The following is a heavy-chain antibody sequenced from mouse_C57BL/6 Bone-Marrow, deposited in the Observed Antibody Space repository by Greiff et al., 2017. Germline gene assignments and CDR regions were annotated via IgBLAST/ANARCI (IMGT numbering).Heavy chain of an antibody. V-gene: IGHV1-81*01. Sequence: QVQLKESGAELARPGASVKLSCKASGYTFTSYGISWVKQRTGQGLEWIGEFYPRSGTTYYNEKFKGKATLTADKSSSTASLELRSMTSEDSAVYFCARGRLRWFAYWGQGTLVTVSA. D-gene: IGHD2-4*01. CDR2: FYPRSGTT. CDR3: ARGRLRWFAY. J-gene: IGHJ3*01. CDR1: GYTFTSYG.